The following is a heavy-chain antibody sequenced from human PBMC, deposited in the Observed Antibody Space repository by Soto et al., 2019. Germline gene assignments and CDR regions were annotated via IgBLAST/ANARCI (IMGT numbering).Heavy chain of an antibody. V-gene: IGHV1-46*01. CDR1: GYTFTSYY. D-gene: IGHD1-26*01. Sequence: ASVKVSCKASGYTFTSYYMHWVRQAPGQGLEWMGIINPSGGSTSYAQKFQGRVTMTRDTSASTAYMELSSLRSEDTAVYYCARGLGLYYFDYWGQGTLVTVSS. J-gene: IGHJ4*02. CDR3: ARGLGLYYFDY. CDR2: INPSGGST.